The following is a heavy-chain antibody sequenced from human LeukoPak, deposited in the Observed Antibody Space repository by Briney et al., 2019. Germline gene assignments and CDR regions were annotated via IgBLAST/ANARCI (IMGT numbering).Heavy chain of an antibody. Sequence: SETLSLTCTVSGGSISSSSYYWGWIRQPPGKGLEWIGSIYYSGSTYYNPSLKSRVTISADTSNNHFSLRLTSVTAADTAVYYCAGGWLPDKNDFWGQGTLVTVSA. J-gene: IGHJ4*02. V-gene: IGHV4-39*07. CDR2: IYYSGST. CDR3: AGGWLPDKNDF. CDR1: GGSISSSSYY. D-gene: IGHD5-24*01.